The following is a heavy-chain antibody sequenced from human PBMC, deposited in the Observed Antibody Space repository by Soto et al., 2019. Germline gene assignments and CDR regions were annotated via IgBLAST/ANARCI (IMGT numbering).Heavy chain of an antibody. J-gene: IGHJ4*01. D-gene: IGHD6-19*01. CDR1: GFTFWGDW. CDR2: ISYDGSNK. Sequence: PGGSLRLSCVASGFTFWGDWMSWVRQAPGKGLEWVAVISYDGSNKYYADSVKGRFTISRDNSKNTLYLQMNSLRAEDTAVYYCASRHSAGTIDYWGQGTLVTVSS. V-gene: IGHV3-30-3*01. CDR3: ASRHSAGTIDY.